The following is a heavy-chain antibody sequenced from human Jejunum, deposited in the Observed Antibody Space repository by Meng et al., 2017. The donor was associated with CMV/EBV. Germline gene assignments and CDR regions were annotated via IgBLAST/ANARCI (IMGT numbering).Heavy chain of an antibody. Sequence: SNAMPWVRQAPGKGLDWVSTISASGVSAYYADSVKGRFTISRDNSKNTLYLQINSLRADDTAVYYCAKVLNPPRMRFSYYGMDVWGQGTTVTVSS. D-gene: IGHD3-10*01. CDR3: AKVLNPPRMRFSYYGMDV. V-gene: IGHV3-23*01. J-gene: IGHJ6*02. CDR2: ISASGVSA. CDR1: SNA.